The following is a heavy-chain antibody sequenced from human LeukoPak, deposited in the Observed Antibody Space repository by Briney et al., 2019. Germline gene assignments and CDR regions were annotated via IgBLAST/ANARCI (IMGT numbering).Heavy chain of an antibody. CDR1: GGSISGYY. Sequence: SETLSLTCTVSGGSISGYYWSWIRQPPGKGLEWIGYIYYSGSTNYNPSLKSRVTISVDTSKNQFSLKLSSVTAADTAVYYCARGPGGSSSSDFDYWGQGTLVTVSS. CDR3: ARGPGGSSSSDFDY. D-gene: IGHD6-6*01. J-gene: IGHJ4*02. CDR2: IYYSGST. V-gene: IGHV4-59*08.